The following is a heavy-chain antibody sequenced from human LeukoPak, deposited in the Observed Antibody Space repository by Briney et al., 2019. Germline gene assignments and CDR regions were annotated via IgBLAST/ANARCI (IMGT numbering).Heavy chain of an antibody. Sequence: SVKLSCKASGGTFSSYAISWVRQAPGQGLEWVGGIIPIFGTANYAQKFQGRVTITADESTSTAYMELRSLRSEDTAVYYCASAGESYYYGMDVWGQGTTVTVSS. CDR1: GGTFSSYA. D-gene: IGHD3-10*01. CDR2: IIPIFGTA. V-gene: IGHV1-69*13. CDR3: ASAGESYYYGMDV. J-gene: IGHJ6*02.